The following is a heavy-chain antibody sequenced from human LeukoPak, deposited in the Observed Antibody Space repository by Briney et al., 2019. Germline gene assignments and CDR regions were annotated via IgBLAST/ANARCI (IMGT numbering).Heavy chain of an antibody. V-gene: IGHV1-69*01. J-gene: IGHJ4*02. CDR3: AREGPDIVVVPAAMGLRRHFDY. D-gene: IGHD2-2*01. CDR2: IIPIFGTA. Sequence: SVKVSCKASGGTFSSHAISWVRQAPGQGLEWMGGIIPIFGTANYAQKFQGRVTITADESTSTAYMELSSLRSEDTAVYYCAREGPDIVVVPAAMGLRRHFDYWGQGTLVTVSS. CDR1: GGTFSSHA.